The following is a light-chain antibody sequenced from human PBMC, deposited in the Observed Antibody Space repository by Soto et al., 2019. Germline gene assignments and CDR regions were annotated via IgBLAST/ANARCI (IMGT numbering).Light chain of an antibody. Sequence: IQMTQSPLFLSASIGDRVTITCQASQDITNYLNWYQQKPGKAPKLLIYDASMLERGVTSRFSGGGSGTHFTVTVSSLQPEDIATCYCQQYDSFPYSFGQGTKLEIK. J-gene: IGKJ2*03. CDR3: QQYDSFPYS. V-gene: IGKV1-33*01. CDR2: DAS. CDR1: QDITNY.